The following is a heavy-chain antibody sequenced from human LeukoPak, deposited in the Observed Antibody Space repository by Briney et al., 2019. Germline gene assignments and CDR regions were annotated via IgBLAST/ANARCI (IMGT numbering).Heavy chain of an antibody. CDR3: ARAGYCSGGSCRCTFP. CDR1: GGSISSNNW. V-gene: IGHV4-4*02. D-gene: IGHD2-15*01. CDR2: IYHSGNA. J-gene: IGHJ5*02. Sequence: SETLSLTCAVSGGSISSNNWWSWVRQPPGKGLEWIGEIYHSGNANYNPSLKTRVTMSVDKSKNQFSLILSSVTAADTAVYYCARAGYCSGGSCRCTFPWGQGPLVTVSS.